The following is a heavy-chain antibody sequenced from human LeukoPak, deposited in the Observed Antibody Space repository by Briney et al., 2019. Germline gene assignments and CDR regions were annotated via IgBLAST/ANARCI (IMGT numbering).Heavy chain of an antibody. Sequence: GGSLRLSCAASGFTFSTFAMIWVRQPPGKGLEWVSSIFPSGGEIHYADSVRGRFTISRDNSKSTLYLQMNSLRAEDTAVYYCAKGATYGYQPDYWGQGTLVTVSS. V-gene: IGHV3-23*01. CDR2: IFPSGGEI. J-gene: IGHJ4*02. D-gene: IGHD5-18*01. CDR1: GFTFSTFA. CDR3: AKGATYGYQPDY.